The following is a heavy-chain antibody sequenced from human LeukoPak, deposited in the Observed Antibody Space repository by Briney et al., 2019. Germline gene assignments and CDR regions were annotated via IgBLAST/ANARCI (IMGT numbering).Heavy chain of an antibody. CDR3: ARGMGLWSGYYKGGYYYYYMDV. Sequence: GGSLRLSCAASGFTFSSYAMSWVRQAPGKGLEWVSAISGSGGSTYYADSVKGRFTISRDNSKNTLYLQMNSLRAEDTAVYYCARGMGLWSGYYKGGYYYYYMDVWGKGTTVTVSS. CDR2: ISGSGGST. D-gene: IGHD3-3*01. V-gene: IGHV3-23*01. CDR1: GFTFSSYA. J-gene: IGHJ6*03.